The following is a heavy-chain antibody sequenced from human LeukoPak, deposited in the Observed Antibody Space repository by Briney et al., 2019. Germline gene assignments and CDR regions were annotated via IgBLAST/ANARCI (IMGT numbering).Heavy chain of an antibody. CDR2: INHSGST. Sequence: SETLSLTCAVYGGSFSGYYWSWIRQPPGKGLEWIGEINHSGSTNYNPSLKSRVTISVDTSKNQFSLKLSSVTAADTAVYYCARGRDYYGSGAHYYMDGWGKRTKVTVSS. D-gene: IGHD3-10*01. J-gene: IGHJ6*03. CDR1: GGSFSGYY. CDR3: ARGRDYYGSGAHYYMDG. V-gene: IGHV4-34*01.